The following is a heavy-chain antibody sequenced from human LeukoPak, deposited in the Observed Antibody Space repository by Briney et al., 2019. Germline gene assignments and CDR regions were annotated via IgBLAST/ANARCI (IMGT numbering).Heavy chain of an antibody. CDR1: AFTFSSYE. D-gene: IGHD3-3*01. CDR3: ARDHYDFWSGYPQYYYYMDV. CDR2: ISSSSSYI. Sequence: GGSPRLSCAASAFTFSSYETSWVRQAPGKGLEWVSSISSSSSYIYYADSVKGRFTISRDNAKNSLYLQMNSLRAEDTAVYYCARDHYDFWSGYPQYYYYMDVWGKGTTATVSS. V-gene: IGHV3-21*01. J-gene: IGHJ6*03.